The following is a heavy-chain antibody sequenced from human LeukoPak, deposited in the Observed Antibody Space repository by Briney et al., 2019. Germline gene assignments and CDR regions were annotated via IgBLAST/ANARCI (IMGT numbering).Heavy chain of an antibody. CDR2: ISSSGSTI. Sequence: GGSLRLSCAASGFTFSDYYMSWIRQAPGKGLEWVSYISSSGSTIYYADSAKGRFTISRDNAKNSLYLQMNSLRAEDTAVYYCARDEMAANYYYYYGMDVWGQGTTVTVSS. J-gene: IGHJ6*02. CDR3: ARDEMAANYYYYYGMDV. V-gene: IGHV3-11*01. CDR1: GFTFSDYY.